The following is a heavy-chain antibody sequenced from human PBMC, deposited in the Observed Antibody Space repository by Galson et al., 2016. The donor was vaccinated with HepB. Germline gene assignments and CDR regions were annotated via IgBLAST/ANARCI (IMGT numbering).Heavy chain of an antibody. Sequence: SETLSLTCTVSGGSISINNFYWGWIRQSPGKGLEWIGSINYSGNTFYTAPLRFRVTMSVDTSESQFSLHLTSVTAADTAVYYCASLIITGNGNFFDFWGQGTLVTVSS. D-gene: IGHD3-22*01. V-gene: IGHV4-39*01. CDR1: GGSISINNFY. J-gene: IGHJ4*02. CDR2: INYSGNT. CDR3: ASLIITGNGNFFDF.